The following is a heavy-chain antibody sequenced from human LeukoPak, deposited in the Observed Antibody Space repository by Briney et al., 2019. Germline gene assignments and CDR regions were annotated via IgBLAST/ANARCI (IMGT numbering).Heavy chain of an antibody. D-gene: IGHD5-18*01. J-gene: IGHJ4*02. Sequence: PSETLSLTCTVSGGSISVYYWRWLRQPPGKGLEWIAYIKYDGTTNYNPSLKSRVTISVDTSKSQFSLNLRSVTAAGTAFYYCARLIKLSNSYPLDYWGQGTLVTVSS. V-gene: IGHV4-59*08. CDR3: ARLIKLSNSYPLDY. CDR2: IKYDGTT. CDR1: GGSISVYY.